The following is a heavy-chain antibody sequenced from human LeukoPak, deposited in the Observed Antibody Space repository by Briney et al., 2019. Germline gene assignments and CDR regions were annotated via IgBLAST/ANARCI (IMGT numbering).Heavy chain of an antibody. CDR2: IYTSGST. J-gene: IGHJ6*03. D-gene: IGHD6-6*01. CDR3: AKAIGSSSRVWYYYYMDV. Sequence: SQTLSLTCTVSGGSISSGSYYWSWIRQPAGKGLEWIGHIYTSGSTDYNPSLKSRVTISVDPSKNQFSLKVNSVTAADTAVYYCAKAIGSSSRVWYYYYMDVWGKGTTVTVSS. CDR1: GGSISSGSYY. V-gene: IGHV4-61*09.